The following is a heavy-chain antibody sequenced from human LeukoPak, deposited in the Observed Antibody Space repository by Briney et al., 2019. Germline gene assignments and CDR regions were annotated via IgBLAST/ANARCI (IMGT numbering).Heavy chain of an antibody. V-gene: IGHV4-39*01. Sequence: SETLSRTCTVSGVSISSSSYYWGWVRQPPGKGLEWIGSIDYRGSTYYNPALKGRVTISVDTSKNQFSLKLTSVTDADTAVYYCARLPEPGIAAAGAFDYWGQGTLVTVSS. CDR1: GVSISSSSYY. CDR3: ARLPEPGIAAAGAFDY. D-gene: IGHD6-13*01. J-gene: IGHJ4*02. CDR2: IDYRGST.